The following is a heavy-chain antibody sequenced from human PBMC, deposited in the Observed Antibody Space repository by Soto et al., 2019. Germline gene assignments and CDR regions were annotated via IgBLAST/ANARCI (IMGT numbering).Heavy chain of an antibody. CDR2: ISSSSSTI. CDR1: GFTFSSYN. V-gene: IGHV3-48*01. J-gene: IGHJ4*02. CDR3: ARDTLAGSSGYSFDY. Sequence: EVQLVEAGGGLVQPGGSLRLSCAASGFTFSSYNMNWVRQAPGKGLEWVSYISSSSSTIHYADSVKGRFTISRDNAKNSGYLHMTSLTAEDTGVHYCARDTLAGSSGYSFDYWGQGSLVTVSS. D-gene: IGHD3-22*01.